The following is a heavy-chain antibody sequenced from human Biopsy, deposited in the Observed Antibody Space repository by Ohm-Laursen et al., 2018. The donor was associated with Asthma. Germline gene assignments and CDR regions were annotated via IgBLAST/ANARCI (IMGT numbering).Heavy chain of an antibody. V-gene: IGHV4-59*01. CDR1: GVSIRSYY. J-gene: IGHJ4*02. D-gene: IGHD2-15*01. CDR2: IHYSGST. Sequence: TLSLTCTVSGVSIRSYYWTWIRQPPGKGLEWIGNIHYSGSTYSNPSLKSRVTISVDTSKKQVSMRLSSVIAADTAVYYCAGFCSGGNCPDHWGQGTLVTVSS. CDR3: AGFCSGGNCPDH.